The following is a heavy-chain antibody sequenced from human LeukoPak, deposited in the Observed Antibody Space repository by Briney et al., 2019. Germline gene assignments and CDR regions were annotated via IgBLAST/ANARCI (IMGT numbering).Heavy chain of an antibody. CDR3: ARPTMGYGDYASVFDY. Sequence: PGGSLRLSCAASGFTFSSYWMSWVRQAPGKGLEWVAVISYDGGNKYYADSVKGRFTISRDNSKNTLYLQMNSLRAEDTAVYYCARPTMGYGDYASVFDYWGQGTLVTVSS. D-gene: IGHD4-17*01. V-gene: IGHV3-30*03. CDR1: GFTFSSYW. CDR2: ISYDGGNK. J-gene: IGHJ4*02.